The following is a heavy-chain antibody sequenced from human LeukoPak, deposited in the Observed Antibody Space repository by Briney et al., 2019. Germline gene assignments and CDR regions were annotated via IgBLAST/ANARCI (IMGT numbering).Heavy chain of an antibody. CDR1: GGSISSYY. CDR3: ARDRTFGEVNN. J-gene: IGHJ4*02. CDR2: IYYSGST. V-gene: IGHV4-59*01. Sequence: SETLSLTCTVSGGSISSYYWSWIRQPPGKGLEWIGYIYYSGSTNYNPSLKSRVTISVDTSKNQFSLKLSSVTAADTAVYYCARDRTFGEVNNWGQGTLVTVSS. D-gene: IGHD3-10*01.